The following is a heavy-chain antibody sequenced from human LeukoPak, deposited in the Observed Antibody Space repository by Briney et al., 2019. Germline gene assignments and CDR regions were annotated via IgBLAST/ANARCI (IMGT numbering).Heavy chain of an antibody. V-gene: IGHV1-46*01. CDR2: INPSGGST. D-gene: IGHD1-26*01. J-gene: IGHJ3*02. Sequence: ASVKVSCKASGYTFTSYYMHWVRQAPGQELEWMGIINPSGGSTSYAQKFQGRVTMTRDMSTSTVYMELSSLRSEDTAVYYCARSPASSGGSYSGPDAFDIWGQGTMVTVSS. CDR1: GYTFTSYY. CDR3: ARSPASSGGSYSGPDAFDI.